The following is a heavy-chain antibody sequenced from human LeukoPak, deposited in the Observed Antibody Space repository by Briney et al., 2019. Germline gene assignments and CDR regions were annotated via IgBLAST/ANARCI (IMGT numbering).Heavy chain of an antibody. V-gene: IGHV1-18*04. CDR1: GYSFTGHY. Sequence: ASVKVSCKASGYSFTGHYIHWVRQAPGQGLEWMGWISAYNGNTNYAQKLQGRVTMTTDTSTSTAYMELRSLRSDDTAVYYCARVNWYYDSSGYYLHYYYMDVWGKGTTVTVSS. J-gene: IGHJ6*03. CDR2: ISAYNGNT. CDR3: ARVNWYYDSSGYYLHYYYMDV. D-gene: IGHD3-22*01.